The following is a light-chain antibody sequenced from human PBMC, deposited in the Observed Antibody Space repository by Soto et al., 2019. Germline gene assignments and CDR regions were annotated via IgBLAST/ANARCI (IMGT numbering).Light chain of an antibody. CDR3: QQYGQLPRT. Sequence: EIVLTQSPGTLSLSPGERATLSCRASQSVSSSYFAWYQQKPGQAPRLLIFRASIRATGIPDRFSGSGSVTNFTLRIIRLEPEDFAVYYCQQYGQLPRTFGQGTKVEIK. CDR2: RAS. CDR1: QSVSSSY. J-gene: IGKJ1*01. V-gene: IGKV3-20*01.